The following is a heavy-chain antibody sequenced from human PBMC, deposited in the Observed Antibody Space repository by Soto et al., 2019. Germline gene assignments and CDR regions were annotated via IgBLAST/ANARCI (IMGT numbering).Heavy chain of an antibody. V-gene: IGHV4-59*01. D-gene: IGHD2-2*01. J-gene: IGHJ4*02. CDR2: IYFTGST. CDR3: ARGSCSSASCYTGDY. CDR1: GGSISSYY. Sequence: SETLSLTCTVSGGSISSYYWSWIRQPPGKGLEWIGYIYFTGSTNYNPSLKSRVTISVDTSKNQFSLKLNSVTAADTAVYYCARGSCSSASCYTGDYWGQGTLVTVSS.